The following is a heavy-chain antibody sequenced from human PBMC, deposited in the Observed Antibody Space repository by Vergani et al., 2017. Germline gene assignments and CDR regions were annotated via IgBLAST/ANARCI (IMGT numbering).Heavy chain of an antibody. CDR3: YYDFCAGYESVDV. D-gene: IGHD3-3*01. CDR1: GFTLSGSA. V-gene: IGHV3-73*02. Sequence: EVQLVESGGGLVQPGGSLTLPCAASGFTLSGSAMHWVRQPSGKGLGCVGRIRDKTYNYATAYAVSVKGRFIISRDDSKKTAYLQMKRLTIEDTAVYYCYYDFCAGYESVDVWGKGTTVTVSS. CDR2: IRDKTYNYAT. J-gene: IGHJ6*04.